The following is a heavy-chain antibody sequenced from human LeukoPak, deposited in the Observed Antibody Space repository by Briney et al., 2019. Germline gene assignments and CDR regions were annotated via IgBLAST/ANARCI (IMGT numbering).Heavy chain of an antibody. D-gene: IGHD3-22*01. CDR3: ITSYYYDSSGYGD. V-gene: IGHV3-15*01. Sequence: PGGSLRLSCAASGFTFSDAWMSWVRQAPGKGLEWVGRIKSKTDGGTTDYAAPVKGRFTISRDDSKNTLYLQMNSLKTEDTAVYYCITSYYYDSSGYGDWGQGTLVILSS. CDR1: GFTFSDAW. J-gene: IGHJ4*02. CDR2: IKSKTDGGTT.